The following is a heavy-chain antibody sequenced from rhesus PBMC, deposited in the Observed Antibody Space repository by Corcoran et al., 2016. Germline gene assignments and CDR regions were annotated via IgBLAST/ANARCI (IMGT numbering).Heavy chain of an antibody. CDR1: GYSISSGYY. CDR3: ASYCTGSSCYSWDFDY. CDR2: ISGSSGST. V-gene: IGHV4-99*01. Sequence: QVQLQESGPGLVKPSETLSLTCAVSGYSISSGYYWGWIRQPPGKGLEYIGYISGSSGSTNYNHSLKSRVTISNDTSKNQFSLKLSSVTAVDTAVYYCASYCTGSSCYSWDFDYWGQGVLVTVSS. J-gene: IGHJ4*01. D-gene: IGHD2-21*01.